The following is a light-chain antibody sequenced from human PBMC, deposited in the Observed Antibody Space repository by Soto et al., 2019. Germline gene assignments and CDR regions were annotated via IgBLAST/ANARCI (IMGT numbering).Light chain of an antibody. Sequence: EIVLTQSPGTLSLAPGERATLSCRASQSFSSSYLAWYQQKPGQAPRLLIYGASSRATGIPDRFSGSGSGTDFTLTISRLEPEDFAVYYCQQYVSSPITFGQGTRLEIK. CDR1: QSFSSSY. V-gene: IGKV3-20*01. J-gene: IGKJ5*01. CDR3: QQYVSSPIT. CDR2: GAS.